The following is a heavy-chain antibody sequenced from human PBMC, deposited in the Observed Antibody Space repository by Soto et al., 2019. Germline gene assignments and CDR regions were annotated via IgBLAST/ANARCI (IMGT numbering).Heavy chain of an antibody. J-gene: IGHJ4*02. CDR2: ISNDGFNK. CDR1: RFTFSSYA. Sequence: HPGGSLRLSCTASRFTFSSYAFHWVRQAPGKGLEWLALISNDGFNKFYADSVKGRFTISRDNSKNTLYLQMNSLRAEDTAVYYCASSGYWGQGTLVTVSS. V-gene: IGHV3-30-3*01. D-gene: IGHD6-25*01. CDR3: ASSGY.